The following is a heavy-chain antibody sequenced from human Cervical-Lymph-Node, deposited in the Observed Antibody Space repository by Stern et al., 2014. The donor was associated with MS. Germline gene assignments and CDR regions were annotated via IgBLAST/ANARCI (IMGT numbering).Heavy chain of an antibody. CDR2: IYEDESS. Sequence: QLQLQESGSGLVRPSQTLSLTCTVSGGSVSSGGYTWSWLRQPPGKGLEWIGYIYEDESSYYNPSLQSRVTISIDRSKNQFSLRLSSMTAADTALYYCARVVRFLEWVPFDPWGQGILVTVSS. V-gene: IGHV4-30-2*01. D-gene: IGHD3-3*01. CDR3: ARVVRFLEWVPFDP. CDR1: GGSVSSGGYT. J-gene: IGHJ5*02.